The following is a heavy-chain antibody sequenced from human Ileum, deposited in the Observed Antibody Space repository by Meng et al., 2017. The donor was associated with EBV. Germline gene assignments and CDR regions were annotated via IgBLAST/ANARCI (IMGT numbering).Heavy chain of an antibody. D-gene: IGHD3-22*01. CDR3: THRPMTSAYYYFDY. V-gene: IGHV2-5*02. Sequence: QITLKESGPTLVKPXXXXTLXXTXSGFSLSIGGVGVGWIRQPPGKALEWLALIYWDDDKRYSPSLKSRLTITKDTSKNQVVLTMTNMDPVDTATYYCTHRPMTSAYYYFDYWGQGTLVTVSS. CDR1: GFSLSIGGVG. J-gene: IGHJ4*02. CDR2: IYWDDDK.